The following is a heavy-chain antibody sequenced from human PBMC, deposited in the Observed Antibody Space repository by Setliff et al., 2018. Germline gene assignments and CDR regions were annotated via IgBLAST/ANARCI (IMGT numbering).Heavy chain of an antibody. CDR1: GGPINSDRYY. CDR3: ARAAKYDSSSYYGLWLDP. CDR2: MYSSGST. D-gene: IGHD3-22*01. Sequence: SETLSLTCTVSGGPINSDRYYWGWIRQPPGKGLEWIGSMYSSGSTYYNPSLKSRVTISVDTSQNQFSLKLSSVTAADTAVYYCARAAKYDSSSYYGLWLDPWGQGTLVTVSS. V-gene: IGHV4-39*07. J-gene: IGHJ5*02.